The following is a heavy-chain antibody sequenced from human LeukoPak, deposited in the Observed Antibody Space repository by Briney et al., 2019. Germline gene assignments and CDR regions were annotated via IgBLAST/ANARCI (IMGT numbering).Heavy chain of an antibody. CDR1: GFSFRDYW. D-gene: IGHD1-1*01. J-gene: IGHJ4*02. Sequence: QPGGSLRLSCIASGFSFRDYWMSWVRQAPVKVLEWVADINPDGSGKTYVDSVKGRFTISGDNAKQSLYLQMDTLTAEDTAVYYCVTSWIRQEGDSWGQGTLVTVSS. V-gene: IGHV3-7*01. CDR3: VTSWIRQEGDS. CDR2: INPDGSGK.